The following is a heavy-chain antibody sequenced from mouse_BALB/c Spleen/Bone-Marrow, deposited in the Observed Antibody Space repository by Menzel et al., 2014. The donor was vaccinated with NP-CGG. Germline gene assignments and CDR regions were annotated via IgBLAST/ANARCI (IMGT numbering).Heavy chain of an antibody. CDR2: ISYDGTD. D-gene: IGHD1-1*01. CDR1: GYSITSGFY. J-gene: IGHJ2*01. V-gene: IGHV3-6*02. Sequence: EVQLQQSGPGLVKPSQSLSLTCSVTGYSITSGFYWNWIRQFPGNKLEWMGYISYDGTDNYNPSLKNRISITLDTSKNQFFLRLNSVTTEDTATYYCERGDYGSNYDDNWGQGTTLTVSS. CDR3: ERGDYGSNYDDN.